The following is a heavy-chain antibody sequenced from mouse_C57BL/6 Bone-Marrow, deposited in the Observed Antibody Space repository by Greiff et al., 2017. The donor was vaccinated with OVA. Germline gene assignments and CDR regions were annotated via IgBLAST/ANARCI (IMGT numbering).Heavy chain of an antibody. CDR1: GYTFTSYW. V-gene: IGHV1-53*01. CDR2: INPSNGGP. J-gene: IGHJ1*03. Sequence: QVQLKQPGTELVKPGASVKLSCKASGYTFTSYWMHWVKQRPGQGLEWIGNINPSNGGPNYHEKFKSKATLTVDKSSSTAYMQLSSLTSEDSAVYYCAREGVTTVVDWYFDVWGTGTTVTVSS. CDR3: AREGVTTVVDWYFDV. D-gene: IGHD1-1*01.